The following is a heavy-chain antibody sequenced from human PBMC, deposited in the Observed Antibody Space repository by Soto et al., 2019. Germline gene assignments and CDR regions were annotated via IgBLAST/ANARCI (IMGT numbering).Heavy chain of an antibody. CDR2: ISSNGGST. Sequence: LRLSCSASGFTFSSYAMHWVRQAPGKGPEYVSAISSNGGSTYYADSVKGRFTISRDNSKNTLYLQMSSLRAEDTAVYYCVNDRALVGANLCDYWGQGTLVTVSS. J-gene: IGHJ4*02. D-gene: IGHD1-26*01. CDR3: VNDRALVGANLCDY. CDR1: GFTFSSYA. V-gene: IGHV3-64D*06.